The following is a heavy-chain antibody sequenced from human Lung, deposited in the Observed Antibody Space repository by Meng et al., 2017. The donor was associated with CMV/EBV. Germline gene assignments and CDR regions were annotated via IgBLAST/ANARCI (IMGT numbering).Heavy chain of an antibody. CDR3: AREGGLVLRLLEWLPNNDAFDI. CDR2: IYHSGST. D-gene: IGHD3-3*01. J-gene: IGHJ3*02. CDR1: GYSISSGYY. Sequence: SETXSLTCTVSGYSISSGYYWGWIRQPPGKGLEWIGSIYHSGSTYYNPSLKSRVTISVDTSKNQFSLKLSSVTAADTAVYYCAREGGLVLRLLEWLPNNDAFDIWXQGTMVTVSS. V-gene: IGHV4-38-2*02.